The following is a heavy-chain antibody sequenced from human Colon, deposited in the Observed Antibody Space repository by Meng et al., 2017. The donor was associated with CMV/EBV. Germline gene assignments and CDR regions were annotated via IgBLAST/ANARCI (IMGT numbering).Heavy chain of an antibody. D-gene: IGHD3-22*01. J-gene: IGHJ4*02. CDR3: ARAVDSGTYSPGYFDY. V-gene: IGHV1-69*04. CDR2: TIPILSIA. CDR1: FSNYP. Sequence: FSNYPLNWIRPAPGQGLEWVGRTIPILSIATSANKFQGRVTITADKSTSTVYMHLSSLTSADTAIYFCARAVDSGTYSPGYFDYWGQGTVVTVSS.